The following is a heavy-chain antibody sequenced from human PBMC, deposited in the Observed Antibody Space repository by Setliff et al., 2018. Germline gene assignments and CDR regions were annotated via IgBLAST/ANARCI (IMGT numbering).Heavy chain of an antibody. V-gene: IGHV3-15*01. CDR3: GTGPRDSRNYLTWLNP. D-gene: IGHD4-4*01. CDR2: IKSSTEGATS. CDR1: GITFKNAW. Sequence: PGGSLRLSCSVSGITFKNAWMTWVRQAPGKGPEWVGRIKSSTEGATSDYGAPAKGRFTISRDDSKNMVLLQMNNLRTEDTGFYYWGTGPRDSRNYLTWLNPWGQGTLVTVAS. J-gene: IGHJ5*02.